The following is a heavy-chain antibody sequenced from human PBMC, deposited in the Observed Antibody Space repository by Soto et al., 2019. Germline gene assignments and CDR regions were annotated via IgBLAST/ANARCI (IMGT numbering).Heavy chain of an antibody. Sequence: PGGSLRLSCAASGFTFSSYAMHWVRQAPGKGLEWVAVISYDGSNKYYADSVKGRFTISRDNSKNTLYLQMNSLRAEDTAVYYCARVKYYDILTGYFGYYGMDVWGQGTTVTVSS. J-gene: IGHJ6*02. D-gene: IGHD3-9*01. CDR3: ARVKYYDILTGYFGYYGMDV. V-gene: IGHV3-30-3*01. CDR1: GFTFSSYA. CDR2: ISYDGSNK.